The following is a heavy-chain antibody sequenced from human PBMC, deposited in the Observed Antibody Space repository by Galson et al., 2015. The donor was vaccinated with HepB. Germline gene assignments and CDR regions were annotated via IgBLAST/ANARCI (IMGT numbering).Heavy chain of an antibody. J-gene: IGHJ4*02. CDR3: AKDRSSGGSSGWYYFDY. D-gene: IGHD6-19*01. CDR1: GFSFRDCG. V-gene: IGHV3-30*18. CDR2: ISYDGSNK. Sequence: SLRLSCAASGFSFRDCGMHWVRQAPGKGLEWVAVISYDGSNKYYADSVKGRFTISRDNSKNTLYLQMNSLRAEDTAVYYCAKDRSSGGSSGWYYFDYWGQGTLVTVSS.